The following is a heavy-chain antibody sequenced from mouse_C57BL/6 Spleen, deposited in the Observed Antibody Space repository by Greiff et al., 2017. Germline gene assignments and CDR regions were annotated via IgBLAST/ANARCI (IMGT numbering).Heavy chain of an antibody. CDR1: GFTFSDYY. D-gene: IGHD2-3*01. CDR3: ARVPYDGYYGTDWYFDV. J-gene: IGHJ1*03. CDR2: INYDGSST. V-gene: IGHV5-16*01. Sequence: EVQRVESEGGLVQPGSSMKLSCTASGFTFSDYYMAWVRQVPEKGLEWVANINYDGSSTYYLDSLKSRFIISRDNAKNILYLQMSSLKSEDTATYYCARVPYDGYYGTDWYFDVWGTGTTVTVSS.